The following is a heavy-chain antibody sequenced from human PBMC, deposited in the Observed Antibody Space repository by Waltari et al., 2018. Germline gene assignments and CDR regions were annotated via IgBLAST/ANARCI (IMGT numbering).Heavy chain of an antibody. J-gene: IGHJ4*02. CDR3: ARSAIGDFWSGYYTYFDY. CDR1: GYSISSGYY. D-gene: IGHD3-3*01. Sequence: QVQLQESGPGLVKPSETLSLTCAVSGYSISSGYYWGWIRQPPGKGLEWIGSIHHSGSTYYSPSLKSRVTISVDTSKNQFSLKLSSVTAADTAVYYCARSAIGDFWSGYYTYFDYWGQGTLVTVSS. CDR2: IHHSGST. V-gene: IGHV4-38-2*01.